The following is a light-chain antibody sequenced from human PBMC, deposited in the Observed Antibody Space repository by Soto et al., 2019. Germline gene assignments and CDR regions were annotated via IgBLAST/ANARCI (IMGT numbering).Light chain of an antibody. Sequence: DIQMTQSPSSLSASVGDRVTLTCRASQSISSYLNWYQQKPGKAPKLLIYAASSLQSGVPSRFSGSGSGTYFTLPISSLQPADFATDDCQQSYTTPLYTFGQGTKLEIK. CDR1: QSISSY. J-gene: IGKJ2*01. CDR2: AAS. CDR3: QQSYTTPLYT. V-gene: IGKV1-39*01.